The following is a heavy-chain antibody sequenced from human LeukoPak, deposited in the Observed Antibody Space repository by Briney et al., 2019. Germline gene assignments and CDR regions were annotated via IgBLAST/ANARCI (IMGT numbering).Heavy chain of an antibody. D-gene: IGHD1-26*01. J-gene: IGHJ3*02. V-gene: IGHV1-69*05. Sequence: ASVRVSCKASGGTFSIYAISWGRQAPGQGREWMGGIIPIFGTANYAQKFQGRVTITTDESTSTAYMELSSLRSEDTAVYYCARKKGAVDAFDIWGQGTMVTVSS. CDR1: GGTFSIYA. CDR3: ARKKGAVDAFDI. CDR2: IIPIFGTA.